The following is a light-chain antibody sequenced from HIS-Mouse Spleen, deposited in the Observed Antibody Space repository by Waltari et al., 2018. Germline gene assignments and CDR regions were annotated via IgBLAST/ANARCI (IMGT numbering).Light chain of an antibody. CDR1: SGSIASNY. J-gene: IGLJ2*01. V-gene: IGLV6-57*02. CDR2: EDN. CDR3: SSYTSSSFNVV. Sequence: NFMLTQPHSVSESPGKTVTISCTGSSGSIASNYVQWYQQRPGSAPTTVIYEDNQRPSGVPDRFSGSIDSSSNSASLTISGLKTEDEADYYCSSYTSSSFNVVFGGGTKLTVL.